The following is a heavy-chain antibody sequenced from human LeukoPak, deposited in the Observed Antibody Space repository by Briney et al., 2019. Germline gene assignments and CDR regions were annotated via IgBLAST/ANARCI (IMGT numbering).Heavy chain of an antibody. Sequence: TGGSLRLSCAASGFTFSSYWMNWVRQAPGKGLEWVSYISSSGTSIYYADSVKGRFTISRDNAKNSLYLQMNSLRADDTAVYYCARRYCSSTSCLIDYWGQGTLVTVSS. CDR1: GFTFSSYW. CDR3: ARRYCSSTSCLIDY. D-gene: IGHD2-2*01. J-gene: IGHJ4*02. V-gene: IGHV3-48*04. CDR2: ISSSGTSI.